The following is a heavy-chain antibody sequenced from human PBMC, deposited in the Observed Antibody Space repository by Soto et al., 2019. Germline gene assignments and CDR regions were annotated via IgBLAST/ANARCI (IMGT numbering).Heavy chain of an antibody. D-gene: IGHD2-2*01. CDR2: IKQDESEK. CDR3: ARDPGPRAAAIRGLGWFDP. V-gene: IGHV3-7*03. Sequence: GSLRVSCAASGXTLSSSGMHWVRQAPGKGLEWVASIKQDESEKFYVDSVNGRFTISRDNAKKTVYLQMNGLRAEDTAVYYCARDPGPRAAAIRGLGWFDPWGQGTLVTVSS. CDR1: GXTLSSSG. J-gene: IGHJ5*02.